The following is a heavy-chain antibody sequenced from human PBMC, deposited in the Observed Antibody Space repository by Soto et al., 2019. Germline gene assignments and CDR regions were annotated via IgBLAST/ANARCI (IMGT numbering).Heavy chain of an antibody. J-gene: IGHJ4*02. Sequence: EVQLVESRGGLVQPGGSLRLSCAASGFTVSSNYMSWVRQAPGKGLEWVSVIYSGGSTYYADSVKGRFIISRDDSKNTLFLQMNSLRAEDTAVYYCATAKLLLPWLFDYWGQGTLVTVSS. V-gene: IGHV3-66*01. D-gene: IGHD2-15*01. CDR2: IYSGGST. CDR3: ATAKLLLPWLFDY. CDR1: GFTVSSNY.